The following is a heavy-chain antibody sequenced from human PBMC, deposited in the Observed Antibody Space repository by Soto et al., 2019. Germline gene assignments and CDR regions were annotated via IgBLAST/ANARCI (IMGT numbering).Heavy chain of an antibody. J-gene: IGHJ4*02. CDR1: GFTFDDYA. CDR3: AKDIAGPMTTASDY. V-gene: IGHV3-9*01. Sequence: GGSLRLSCAASGFTFDDYAMHWVRQAPGKGLEWVSGISWNSGSIGYADSVKGRFTISRDNAKNSLYLQMNSLRAEDTALYYCAKDIAGPMTTASDYWGQGTLVTVSS. D-gene: IGHD4-17*01. CDR2: ISWNSGSI.